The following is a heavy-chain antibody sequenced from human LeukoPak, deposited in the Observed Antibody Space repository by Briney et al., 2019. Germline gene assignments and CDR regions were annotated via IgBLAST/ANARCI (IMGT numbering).Heavy chain of an antibody. Sequence: PGGSLRLSCAASGFIVSSNYMSWVRQAPGKGLEWVSVLYSDGTTYYADSVKGRFTISRDNSKNTLYLQMNSLGAEDTAVYYCARDLGSGWDFDYWGQGTLVTVSS. CDR2: LYSDGTT. V-gene: IGHV3-53*01. CDR3: ARDLGSGWDFDY. CDR1: GFIVSSNY. D-gene: IGHD6-19*01. J-gene: IGHJ4*02.